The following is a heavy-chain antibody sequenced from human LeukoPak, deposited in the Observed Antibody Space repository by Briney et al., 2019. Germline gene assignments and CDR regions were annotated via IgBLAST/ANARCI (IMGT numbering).Heavy chain of an antibody. V-gene: IGHV3-30*02. Sequence: GGTLRLSCAASEFSFSNYGMHWVCQAPGQGLEWVAFIRSDGTNEFYADSVRGRLTISRDNSKHTLYVEMNTLTTEDTAVYYCVKEGEGAFDLWGQGTMVTVSS. CDR2: IRSDGTNE. CDR3: VKEGEGAFDL. J-gene: IGHJ3*01. CDR1: EFSFSNYG.